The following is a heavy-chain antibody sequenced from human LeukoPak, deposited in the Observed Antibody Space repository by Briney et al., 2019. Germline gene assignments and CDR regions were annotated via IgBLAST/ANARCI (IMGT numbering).Heavy chain of an antibody. CDR2: ISGSNGRT. V-gene: IGHV3-23*01. Sequence: GGSLRLSCVVSGFTFSDYAMSWVRQPPGKGLEWVSGISGSNGRTYYADSVKGRFTISRDNSKNTLYLRMNSLRAEDTAVYYCAKSRARRDGSAGSIDHWGQGTLVTVSS. CDR3: AKSRARRDGSAGSIDH. J-gene: IGHJ4*02. CDR1: GFTFSDYA. D-gene: IGHD2-15*01.